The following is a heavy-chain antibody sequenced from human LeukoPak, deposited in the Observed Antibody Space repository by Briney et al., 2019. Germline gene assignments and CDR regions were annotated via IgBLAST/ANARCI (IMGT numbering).Heavy chain of an antibody. CDR2: ISGYNGNT. V-gene: IGHV1-18*01. CDR1: GGTFSSYA. D-gene: IGHD2-15*01. CDR3: ARVNGSGGRRGSYDY. Sequence: ASVKVSCNASGGTFSSYAINWVRQAPGQGLEWMGWISGYNGNTNYAQKLQGRVTMTTDTSTSTAYMELRSLRSDDTAVYYCARVNGSGGRRGSYDYWGQGTLVTVSS. J-gene: IGHJ4*02.